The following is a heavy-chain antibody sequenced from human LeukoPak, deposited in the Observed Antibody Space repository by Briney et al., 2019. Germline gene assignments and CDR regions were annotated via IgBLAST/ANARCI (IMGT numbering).Heavy chain of an antibody. CDR1: GYTFTSYG. CDR3: ATSTLVVASDAFDI. D-gene: IGHD2-15*01. Sequence: ASVKVSCKASGYTFTSYGISWVRQAPGQGLEWMGWISAYNGNTNYAQKLQGRVTMTTDTSTSTAYMELRSLRSDDTAVYYCATSTLVVASDAFDIWGQGTMVTVSS. V-gene: IGHV1-18*01. CDR2: ISAYNGNT. J-gene: IGHJ3*02.